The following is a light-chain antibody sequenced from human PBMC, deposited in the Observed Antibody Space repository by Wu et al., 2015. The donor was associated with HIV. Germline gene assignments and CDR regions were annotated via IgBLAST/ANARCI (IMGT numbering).Light chain of an antibody. CDR1: QSISSW. V-gene: IGKV1-5*03. CDR3: QQYNSYSMYT. CDR2: KAS. Sequence: DIQMTQSPSTLSASVGDRVTITCRASQSISSWLAWYQQKPGKAPKPLIYKASSLESGVPSRFSGSGSGTEFTLTISSLQPDDFATYYCQQYNSYSMYTFGQGTKAGDQT. J-gene: IGKJ2*01.